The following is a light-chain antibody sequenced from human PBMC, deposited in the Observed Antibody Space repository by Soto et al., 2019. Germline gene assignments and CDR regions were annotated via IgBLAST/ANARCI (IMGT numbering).Light chain of an antibody. V-gene: IGLV2-14*01. CDR2: DVS. CDR3: SSYTSSSTLYV. J-gene: IGLJ1*01. CDR1: SSDVGGYNY. Sequence: QPVLTQPASVSGSPGQWITISCTGTSSDVGGYNYVSWYQQHPGKAPKLMIYDVSNRPSGVSNRFSGSKSGNTASLTISGLQAEDEADYYCSSYTSSSTLYVFGTGTKVTVL.